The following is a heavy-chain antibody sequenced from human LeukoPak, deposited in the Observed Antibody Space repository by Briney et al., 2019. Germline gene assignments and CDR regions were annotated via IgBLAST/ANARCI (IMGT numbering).Heavy chain of an antibody. V-gene: IGHV3-7*01. J-gene: IGHJ4*02. CDR3: ARWDIRGTAHQFDY. CDR1: GFSLSSHW. D-gene: IGHD5-12*01. CDR2: INQDGSAR. Sequence: GGSLRLSCAASGFSLSSHWMSWVRQAPGKGLEWVANINQDGSARYYVDSVKGRFTTSRDNAKNSMNLQMNSLRPEDTAVYYCARWDIRGTAHQFDYWGQGTLVTVSS.